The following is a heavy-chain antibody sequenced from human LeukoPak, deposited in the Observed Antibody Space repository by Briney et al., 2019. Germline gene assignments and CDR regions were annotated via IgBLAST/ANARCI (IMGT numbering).Heavy chain of an antibody. CDR2: IQHDGGRT. V-gene: IGHV3-30-3*01. CDR1: GFSFSTYT. D-gene: IGHD4-23*01. J-gene: IGHJ2*01. CDR3: ARDHYGGNSWDWYFDL. Sequence: GRSLRLSCAASGFSFSTYTMNWVRQAPGKGRERVAGIQHDGGRTYYADSVKGRFPISRDNSKNTLYLEMNSLTPEDTALYYCARDHYGGNSWDWYFDLWGRGILVTVSS.